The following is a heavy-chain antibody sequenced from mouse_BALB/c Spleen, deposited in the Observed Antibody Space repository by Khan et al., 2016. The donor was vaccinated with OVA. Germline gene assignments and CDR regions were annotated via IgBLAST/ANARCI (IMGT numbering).Heavy chain of an antibody. CDR3: ARRGDDYGRGAWFVY. Sequence: QVQLQQSGPGLLQPSQSLSITCTVSGFSLNAYSVHWVRQSPGKGLEWLGVIWSAGSTDYNAAFMSRLSINKDNSKSQVFFKMNSLQSNDTAIDYWARRGDDYGRGAWFVYWGQGTLVTVSA. J-gene: IGHJ3*01. D-gene: IGHD2-4*01. CDR1: GFSLNAYS. CDR2: IWSAGST. V-gene: IGHV2-2*02.